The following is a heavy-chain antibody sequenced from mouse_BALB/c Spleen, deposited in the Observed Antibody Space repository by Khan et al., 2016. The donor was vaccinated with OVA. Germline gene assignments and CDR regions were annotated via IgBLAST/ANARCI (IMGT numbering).Heavy chain of an antibody. CDR2: INTYTGKP. J-gene: IGHJ4*01. CDR3: ARSGNSYALDY. D-gene: IGHD2-1*01. CDR1: GYAFTNYG. V-gene: IGHV9-3-1*01. Sequence: QTQLVQSGPELKKPGETVRISCKASGYAFTNYGVNWVKQAPGKGLKCMGWINTYTGKPTYPDDFKGRFAFSLETSASTAYLQINNLKNEDTAKYFCARSGNSYALDYWGQGTSVTVSS.